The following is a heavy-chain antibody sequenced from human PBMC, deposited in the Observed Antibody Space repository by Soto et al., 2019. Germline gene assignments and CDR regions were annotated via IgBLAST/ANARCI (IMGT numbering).Heavy chain of an antibody. J-gene: IGHJ4*02. V-gene: IGHV3-23*01. CDR2: ISGSGGST. CDR1: GFTFSSYA. CDR3: AKDMGHYDFWSGYYTTFPFDY. D-gene: IGHD3-3*01. Sequence: PGGSLRLSCAASGFTFSSYAMSWVRQAPGKGLEWVSAISGSGGSTYYADSVKGRFTISRDNSKNTLYLQMNSLRAEDTAVYYSAKDMGHYDFWSGYYTTFPFDYWGQGTLVTVSS.